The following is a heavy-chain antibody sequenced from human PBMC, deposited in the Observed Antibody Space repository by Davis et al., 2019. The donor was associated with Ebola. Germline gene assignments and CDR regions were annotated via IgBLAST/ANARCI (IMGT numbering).Heavy chain of an antibody. V-gene: IGHV4-30-2*01. CDR3: ARAGALLPAANNWFDP. CDR2: IYHSGST. CDR1: GGSISSGGYS. D-gene: IGHD2-2*01. Sequence: SETLSLTCAVSGGSISSGGYSWSWIRQPPGKGLEWIGYIYHSGSTYYNPSLKSRVTISVDTSKNQFSLKLTSVTAADTAVYYCARAGALLPAANNWFDPWGQGTLVTVSS. J-gene: IGHJ5*02.